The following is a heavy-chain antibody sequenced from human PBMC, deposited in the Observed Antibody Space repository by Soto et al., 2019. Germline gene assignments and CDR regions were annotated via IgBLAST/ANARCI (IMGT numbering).Heavy chain of an antibody. CDR1: GASISSGDYY. CDR3: VRSHYVLGAFEV. CDR2: IFHNGET. D-gene: IGHD3-10*02. Sequence: QVQLQESGPGLVKPSETLSLTCTVSGASISSGDYYWSWIRQSPGKGLQWNGYIFHNGETYYTPSLESRLSISIDASKNQFSLNLNSVTAADTAVYFCVRSHYVLGAFEVWGPGTVVTVSS. V-gene: IGHV4-30-4*08. J-gene: IGHJ3*01.